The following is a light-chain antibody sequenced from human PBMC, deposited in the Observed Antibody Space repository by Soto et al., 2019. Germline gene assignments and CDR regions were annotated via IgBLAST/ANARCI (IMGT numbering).Light chain of an antibody. V-gene: IGLV2-14*03. J-gene: IGLJ1*01. CDR3: MSYTTTSSFG. CDR1: RSDIGTYNY. Sequence: QSVLTQPASMSGSPGQSITISCTGTRSDIGTYNYLSWYQQHPGKAPRLVISDVSNRTSGVSNRFSGSKSGNTASLTITGLQSVDEADYYCMSYTTTSSFGFGSGTKLTVL. CDR2: DVS.